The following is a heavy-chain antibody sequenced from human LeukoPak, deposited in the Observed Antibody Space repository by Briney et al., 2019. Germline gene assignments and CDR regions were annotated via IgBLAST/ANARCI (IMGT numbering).Heavy chain of an antibody. V-gene: IGHV3-21*01. CDR2: ISSSSSYI. D-gene: IGHD3-3*01. J-gene: IGHJ4*02. CDR1: GFTFSSYS. Sequence: GGSLRLSCAASGFTFSSYSMNWVRQAPGKGLEWVSSISSSSSYIYYADSVKGRFTISRDNAKNSLYLQMNSLRAEDTAVYYCARTLDDTDFWSGPLDYWGQGTLVTVSS. CDR3: ARTLDDTDFWSGPLDY.